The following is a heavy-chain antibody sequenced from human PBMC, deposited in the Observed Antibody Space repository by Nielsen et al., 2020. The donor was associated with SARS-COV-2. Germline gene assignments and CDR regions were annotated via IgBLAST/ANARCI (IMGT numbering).Heavy chain of an antibody. Sequence: ESLKISCKVSGYNFASLWIGWVRQMPGKGLEWLGTIFPHDLETVYSPSFQGQVTISAAKSSNIAYLQWSSLKATDTATYYCARLRSGNYFVDSWGQGTQVAVSS. V-gene: IGHV5-51*01. CDR1: GYNFASLW. CDR3: ARLRSGNYFVDS. J-gene: IGHJ4*02. D-gene: IGHD3-9*01. CDR2: IFPHDLET.